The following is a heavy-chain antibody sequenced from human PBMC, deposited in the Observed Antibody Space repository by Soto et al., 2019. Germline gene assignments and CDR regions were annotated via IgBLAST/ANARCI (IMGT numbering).Heavy chain of an antibody. CDR1: GGSISNSNW. CDR3: AHRPIVGAAI. V-gene: IGHV4-4*02. D-gene: IGHD1-26*01. J-gene: IGHJ4*02. Sequence: SETLSLTCAVFGGSISNSNWWTWVRQPPGKGLDWIGEIFHSGSTNYNSSLMGRVTISVDKANNQFSLKLSPVTAADTAVYYCAHRPIVGAAIWGQGTLVTVS. CDR2: IFHSGST.